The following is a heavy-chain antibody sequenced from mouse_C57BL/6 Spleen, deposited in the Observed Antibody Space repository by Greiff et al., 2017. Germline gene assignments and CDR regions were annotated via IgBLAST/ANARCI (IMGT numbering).Heavy chain of an antibody. J-gene: IGHJ4*01. D-gene: IGHD1-1*01. Sequence: EVKLVESGAELVKPGASVKLSCTASGFNIKDYYMHWVKQRTEQGLEWIGRIDPEDGETKYAPKFQGKATITADTSSNTAYLQLSSLTSEDTAVYYCARTVVATDYYAMDYWGQGTSVTVSS. CDR1: GFNIKDYY. CDR2: IDPEDGET. V-gene: IGHV14-2*01. CDR3: ARTVVATDYYAMDY.